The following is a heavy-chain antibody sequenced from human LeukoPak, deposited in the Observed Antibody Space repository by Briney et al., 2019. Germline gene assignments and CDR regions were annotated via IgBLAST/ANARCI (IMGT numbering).Heavy chain of an antibody. CDR2: ISGSGGST. Sequence: GGSLRLSCAASGFTFNNYAMSWVRQAPGKGLEWVSAISGSGGSTYYADSVKGRFTISRDNSKNTLYLQMNSLRAEDTAVYYCAKGAALDSSGWYKWGQGTLVTVSS. V-gene: IGHV3-23*01. CDR1: GFTFNNYA. D-gene: IGHD6-19*01. J-gene: IGHJ4*02. CDR3: AKGAALDSSGWYK.